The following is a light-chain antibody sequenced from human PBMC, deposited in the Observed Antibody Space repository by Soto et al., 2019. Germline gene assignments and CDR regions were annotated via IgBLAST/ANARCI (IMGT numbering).Light chain of an antibody. CDR2: VNSDGSH. CDR3: QTWGTGPLV. Sequence: QLVLTQSPSAFASLGASVRRTCTLSSGHSTYAIAWHQQQPEKGPRYLMKVNSDGSHNKGDGIPDRFSGSSSGTERYLTISSLQSEDEADYYCQTWGTGPLVFAGGTKLTVL. CDR1: SGHSTYA. J-gene: IGLJ3*02. V-gene: IGLV4-69*01.